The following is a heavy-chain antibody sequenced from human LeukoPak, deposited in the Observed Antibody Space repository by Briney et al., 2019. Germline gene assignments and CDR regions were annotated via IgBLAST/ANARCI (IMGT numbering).Heavy chain of an antibody. D-gene: IGHD3-22*01. CDR1: GGSINSYY. CDR3: ARQTTPYDSSGYYDLVYYFDY. V-gene: IGHV4-59*08. J-gene: IGHJ4*02. CDR2: IYYSGST. Sequence: SETLSLTCTVSGGSINSYYWSWIRQPPGKGLEWIGYIYYSGSTNYNPSLKSRVTISVDTSKNQFSLKLSSVTAADTAVYYCARQTTPYDSSGYYDLVYYFDYWGQGTLVTVSS.